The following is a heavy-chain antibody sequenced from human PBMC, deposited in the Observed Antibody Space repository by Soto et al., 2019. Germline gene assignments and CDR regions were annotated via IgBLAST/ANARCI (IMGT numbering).Heavy chain of an antibody. Sequence: GGSLRLSCAASGFTFSSYWMSWVRQAPGKGLEWVANIKQDGSEKYYVDSVKGRFTISRDNAKNSLYLQMNSLRAEDTAVYYCAREETPIDFGVAGDAFEIWGQGTMVTVAS. V-gene: IGHV3-7*01. CDR2: IKQDGSEK. J-gene: IGHJ3*02. CDR1: GFTFSSYW. CDR3: AREETPIDFGVAGDAFEI. D-gene: IGHD3-3*01.